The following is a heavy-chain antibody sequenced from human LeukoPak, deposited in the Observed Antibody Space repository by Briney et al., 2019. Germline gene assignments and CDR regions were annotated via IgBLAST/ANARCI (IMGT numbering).Heavy chain of an antibody. CDR3: AKRPSTYCFEGGCFFNY. Sequence: GGAPGVSCAAAGFTFSSYGMHLVRPAPCKGPGWVAVIWYDGSNKYYADSVKGRFTISRDNTKDTLYLQMNTLRAEDTAVYYCAKRPSTYCFEGGCFFNYWGQGTLVTVSS. J-gene: IGHJ4*02. D-gene: IGHD2-8*01. V-gene: IGHV3-33*06. CDR2: IWYDGSNK. CDR1: GFTFSSYG.